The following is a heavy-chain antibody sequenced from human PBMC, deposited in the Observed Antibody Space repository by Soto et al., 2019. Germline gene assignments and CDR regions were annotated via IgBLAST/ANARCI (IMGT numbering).Heavy chain of an antibody. Sequence: SETLSLTCTVSGASISSGDYYWTWIRQPPGKGLEWIGSIYYSGSTYYNPSLKSRVTISVDRSKNQFSLKLSSVTAADTAVYYCARRYGYSFDYWGQGTLVTVSS. J-gene: IGHJ4*02. CDR3: ARRYGYSFDY. CDR2: IYYSGST. V-gene: IGHV4-30-4*01. D-gene: IGHD1-1*01. CDR1: GASISSGDYY.